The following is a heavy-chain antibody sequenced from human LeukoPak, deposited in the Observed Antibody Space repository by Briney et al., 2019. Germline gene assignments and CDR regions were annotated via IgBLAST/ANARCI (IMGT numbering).Heavy chain of an antibody. J-gene: IGHJ4*02. CDR2: INAGNGNT. CDR3: ARNSQWLVPLLDY. CDR1: GYTFTSYA. V-gene: IGHV1-3*01. Sequence: GASVKVSCKASGYTFTSYAMHWVRQAPGQRLEWMGWINAGNGNTKYSQKFRGRVTITRDTSASTAYMELSSLRSEDTAVYYCARNSQWLVPLLDYWGQGTLVTVSS. D-gene: IGHD6-19*01.